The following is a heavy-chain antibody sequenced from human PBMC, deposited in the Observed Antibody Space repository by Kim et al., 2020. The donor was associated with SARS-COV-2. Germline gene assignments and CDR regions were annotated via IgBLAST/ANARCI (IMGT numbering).Heavy chain of an antibody. J-gene: IGHJ4*02. V-gene: IGHV3-11*04. CDR3: ARGPNYSPFDY. Sequence: YPDSGRGRLPNSRNNDKNSLYLQMNSLRAEDTAVYYCARGPNYSPFDYWGQGTLVTVSS. D-gene: IGHD4-4*01.